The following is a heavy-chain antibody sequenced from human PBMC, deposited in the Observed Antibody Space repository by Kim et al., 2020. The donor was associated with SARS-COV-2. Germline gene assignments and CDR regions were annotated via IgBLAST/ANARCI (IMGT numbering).Heavy chain of an antibody. CDR3: AKDAKYYDFWSGYFPNPADSYSYTYAMYV. Sequence: GGSLRLSCAASGFTFSSYGMHWVRQAPGKGLEWVAVISYDGSNKYYADSVKGRFTISRDNTKNTLYLQMNSLRAEDTAVNYCAKDAKYYDFWSGYFPNPADSYSYTYAMYVCGQGPTVTVSS. CDR1: GFTFSSYG. CDR2: ISYDGSNK. D-gene: IGHD3-3*01. V-gene: IGHV3-30*18. J-gene: IGHJ6*02.